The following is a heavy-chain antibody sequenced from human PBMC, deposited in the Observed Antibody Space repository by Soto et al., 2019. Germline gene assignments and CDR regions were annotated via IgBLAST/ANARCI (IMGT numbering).Heavy chain of an antibody. Sequence: QIQLVQSGTEVKRSRASVKVSCKTSGYSFTTYGLSWVRQAPGRGLEWVGWISGYNGNTNYAQKFQGTVILTTDTPTTTCYMEIKSLSSDDTAVYYCVRDTYYYHSSGPAPFEYWGQGTQVTVSS. CDR2: ISGYNGNT. CDR1: GYSFTTYG. CDR3: VRDTYYYHSSGPAPFEY. D-gene: IGHD3-22*01. J-gene: IGHJ4*02. V-gene: IGHV1-18*01.